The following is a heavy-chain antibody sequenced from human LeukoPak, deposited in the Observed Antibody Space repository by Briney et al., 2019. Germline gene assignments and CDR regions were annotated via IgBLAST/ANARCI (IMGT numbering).Heavy chain of an antibody. Sequence: ASVKVSCKASGYTFTGYYMHWVRQAPGQGREWRGWINPNSGGTNYAQKFQGRVTMTRDTSISTAYMELSRLRSDDTAVYYCARVNYPFTYYYDSSGYYGGAAPYWGQGTLVTVSS. J-gene: IGHJ4*02. CDR2: INPNSGGT. D-gene: IGHD3-22*01. CDR1: GYTFTGYY. CDR3: ARVNYPFTYYYDSSGYYGGAAPY. V-gene: IGHV1-2*02.